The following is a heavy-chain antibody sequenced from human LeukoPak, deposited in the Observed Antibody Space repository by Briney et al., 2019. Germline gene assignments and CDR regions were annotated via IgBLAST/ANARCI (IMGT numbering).Heavy chain of an antibody. J-gene: IGHJ4*02. V-gene: IGHV4-59*01. Sequence: PSETLSLTCTVSGGSISDYYWTWIRQPPGKGLEWIGFIYYRGSTNYNSTLKSRVTMSVDASKSQFSLQLRSVTAADTAVYYCARSQWPPRFDYWGQEIFVTVPS. CDR3: ARSQWPPRFDY. CDR2: IYYRGST. CDR1: GGSISDYY. D-gene: IGHD6-19*01.